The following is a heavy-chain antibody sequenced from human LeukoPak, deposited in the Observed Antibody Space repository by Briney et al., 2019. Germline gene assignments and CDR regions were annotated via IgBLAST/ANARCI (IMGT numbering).Heavy chain of an antibody. CDR3: AREPPTNRDSSNYGS. J-gene: IGHJ4*02. V-gene: IGHV3-7*01. D-gene: IGHD4-11*01. CDR1: GFTFTTYW. CDR2: IKQDGSEK. Sequence: GGSLRLSCAASGFTFTTYWMSWVRQAPGKGLEWVAHIKQDGSEKYYVDSVKGRFTISRDNAKNSLYLQMNSLRAEDTAVYYCAREPPTNRDSSNYGSWGQGTLVTVSS.